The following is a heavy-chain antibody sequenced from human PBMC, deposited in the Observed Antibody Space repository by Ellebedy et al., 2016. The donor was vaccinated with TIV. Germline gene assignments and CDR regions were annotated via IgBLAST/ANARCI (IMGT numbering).Heavy chain of an antibody. D-gene: IGHD1-14*01. V-gene: IGHV3-7*03. CDR1: RFIFRHYW. CDR3: ARERTKSSRNWYFDL. CDR2: INEDGSET. Sequence: GGSLRLXXAASRFIFRHYWMSWVRQTPGKGLEWVANINEDGSETYYVDSVKGRFTVSRDNAKNSLYLQMNSLRAADTALYHCARERTKSSRNWYFDLWGRGTLVTVSS. J-gene: IGHJ2*01.